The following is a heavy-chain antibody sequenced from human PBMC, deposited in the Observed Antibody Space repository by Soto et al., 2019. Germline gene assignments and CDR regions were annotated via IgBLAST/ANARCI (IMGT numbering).Heavy chain of an antibody. CDR1: GFTFSNVW. V-gene: IGHV3-15*01. J-gene: IGHJ4*02. Sequence: VGSLRLSCVVSGFTFSNVWMSWVRQAPGKGLEWVGRIKSKTDGGTTNYAAPVKGRFTISRDDSKNTLYLQMNSLKTEDTAVYFCSTAPISLWGQGTLVTVSS. CDR3: STAPISL. CDR2: IKSKTDGGTT.